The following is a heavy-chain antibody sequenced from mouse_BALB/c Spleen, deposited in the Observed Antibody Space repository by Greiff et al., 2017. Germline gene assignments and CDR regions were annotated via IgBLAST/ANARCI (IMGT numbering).Heavy chain of an antibody. CDR1: GFSLTGYG. D-gene: IGHD2-14*01. Sequence: VQRVESGPGLVAPSQSLSITCTVSGFSLTGYGVNWVRQPPGKGLEWLGMIWGDGSTDYNSALKSRLSISKDNSKSQVFLKMNSLQTDDTARYYCARAVYYRYWYFDVWGAGTTVTVSS. J-gene: IGHJ1*01. CDR3: ARAVYYRYWYFDV. V-gene: IGHV2-6-7*01. CDR2: IWGDGST.